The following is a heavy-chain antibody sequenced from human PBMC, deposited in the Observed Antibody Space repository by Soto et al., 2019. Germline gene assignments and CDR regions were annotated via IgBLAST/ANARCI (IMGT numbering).Heavy chain of an antibody. Sequence: GGSLRLSCAASGFTFSSYAMSWVRQAPGKGLEWVSAISGSGGSTYYADSVKGRFTISRDNSKNTLYLQMNSLRAEDTAVYYCAKERDYYDYIWEDPVSAFDYWGQGTLVTVSS. J-gene: IGHJ4*02. CDR3: AKERDYYDYIWEDPVSAFDY. D-gene: IGHD3-16*01. CDR1: GFTFSSYA. V-gene: IGHV3-23*01. CDR2: ISGSGGST.